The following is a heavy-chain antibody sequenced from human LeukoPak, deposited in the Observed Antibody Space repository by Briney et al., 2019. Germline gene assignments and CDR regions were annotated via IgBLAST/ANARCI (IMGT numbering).Heavy chain of an antibody. CDR3: ARWILDYYYYGMDV. CDR1: GGTFSSYD. Sequence: PGASVKVSCKASGGTFSSYDINWVRQATGQGLEWMGWMNPNSGNTGYAQKFQGRVTMTRYTSISTAYMELSSLRSEDTAVYYCARWILDYYYYGMDVWGQGTTVTVSS. V-gene: IGHV1-8*02. CDR2: MNPNSGNT. D-gene: IGHD2-2*03. J-gene: IGHJ6*02.